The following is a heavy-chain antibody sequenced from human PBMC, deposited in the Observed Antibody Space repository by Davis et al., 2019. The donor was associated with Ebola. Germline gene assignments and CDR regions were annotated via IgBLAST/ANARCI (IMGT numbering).Heavy chain of an antibody. D-gene: IGHD3-10*01. V-gene: IGHV3-48*01. Sequence: GESLKISCAASGFTFSSYWMSWVRQAPGKGLEWVSYISSSSSTIYYADSVKGRFTISRDNSKNTLYLQMNSLRAEDTALYYCAGTGGFGELSGCMDVWGQGTTVTVSS. J-gene: IGHJ6*02. CDR2: ISSSSSTI. CDR1: GFTFSSYW. CDR3: AGTGGFGELSGCMDV.